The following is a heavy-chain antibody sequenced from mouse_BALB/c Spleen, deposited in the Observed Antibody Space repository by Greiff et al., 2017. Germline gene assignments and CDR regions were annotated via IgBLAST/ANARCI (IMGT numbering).Heavy chain of an antibody. Sequence: EVQLQQSGPELVKPGASVKISCKASGYTFTDYNMHWVKQSHGKSLEWIGYIYPYNGGTGYNQKFKSKATLTVDNSSSTAYMELRSLTSEDSAVYYCARLDGYYWFAYWGQGTLVTVSA. CDR2: IYPYNGGT. D-gene: IGHD2-3*01. CDR3: ARLDGYYWFAY. V-gene: IGHV1S29*02. CDR1: GYTFTDYN. J-gene: IGHJ3*01.